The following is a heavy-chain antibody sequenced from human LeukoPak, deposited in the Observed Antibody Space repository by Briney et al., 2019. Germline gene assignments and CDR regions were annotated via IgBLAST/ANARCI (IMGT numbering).Heavy chain of an antibody. V-gene: IGHV3-9*01. CDR1: GFTFDDYA. Sequence: GRSLRLSCAASGFTFDDYAMHWVRQAPGKGLEWVSGISWNSGSIGYADSVKGRFTISRDNAKNSLYLQMNSLRAEDTALYYCAKNQYYDFWSGCYFDYGGQGTLVTVSS. D-gene: IGHD3-3*01. J-gene: IGHJ4*02. CDR3: AKNQYYDFWSGCYFDY. CDR2: ISWNSGSI.